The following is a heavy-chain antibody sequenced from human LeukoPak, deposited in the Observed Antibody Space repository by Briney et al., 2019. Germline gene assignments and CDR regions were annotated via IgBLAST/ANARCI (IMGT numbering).Heavy chain of an antibody. CDR1: GGSISSYY. Sequence: SETLSLTCTVSGGSISSYYWSWIRQPPGKGLEWIGYIYYSGSTNYNPSLKSRVTISVDTSKNQFSLKLSSVTAADTAVYYCARHSPSAYCGGDCYYNWFDPWGQGTLVTVSS. CDR3: ARHSPSAYCGGDCYYNWFDP. V-gene: IGHV4-59*08. D-gene: IGHD2-21*02. J-gene: IGHJ5*02. CDR2: IYYSGST.